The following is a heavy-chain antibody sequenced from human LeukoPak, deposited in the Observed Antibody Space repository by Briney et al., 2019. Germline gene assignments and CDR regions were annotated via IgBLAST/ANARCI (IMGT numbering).Heavy chain of an antibody. D-gene: IGHD3-3*01. CDR3: ARDSDFWSGYYLFDY. Sequence: GGSLRLSCAASGFTFSSYWMHWVRQAPGKGLVWVSRINTDGSSTSYADSVKGRFTISRDNAKNTLYLQMNSLRAEDTAVYYCARDSDFWSGYYLFDYWGQGTLVTVSS. J-gene: IGHJ4*02. CDR1: GFTFSSYW. CDR2: INTDGSST. V-gene: IGHV3-74*01.